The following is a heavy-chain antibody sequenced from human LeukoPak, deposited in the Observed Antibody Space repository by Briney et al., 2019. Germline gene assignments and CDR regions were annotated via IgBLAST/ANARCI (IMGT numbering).Heavy chain of an antibody. CDR3: ARDSGSYWGDAFDI. V-gene: IGHV1-8*02. CDR2: MNPNSGDT. CDR1: GSSFSSYD. D-gene: IGHD1-26*01. Sequence: ASVKVSCKASGSSFSSYDINWVRQATGQGLEWMGWMNPNSGDTGYTPRFQGRVTMTRDTSISTAYMELSSLRSEDTAVYYCARDSGSYWGDAFDIWGQGTMVTVSS. J-gene: IGHJ3*02.